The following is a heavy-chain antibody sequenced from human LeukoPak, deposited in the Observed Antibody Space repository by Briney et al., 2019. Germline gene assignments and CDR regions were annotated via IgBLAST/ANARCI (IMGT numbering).Heavy chain of an antibody. CDR2: IYYSGST. D-gene: IGHD6-19*01. CDR3: ARENSSGWYF. J-gene: IGHJ4*02. Sequence: PSETLSLTCTVSGDSISSGGYYWSWIRQHPGKGLEWIGYIYYSGSTYYNPSLKSRVTISVDTSKNQFSLKLSSVTAADTAVYYCARENSSGWYFWGQGTLVTVSS. V-gene: IGHV4-31*03. CDR1: GDSISSGGYY.